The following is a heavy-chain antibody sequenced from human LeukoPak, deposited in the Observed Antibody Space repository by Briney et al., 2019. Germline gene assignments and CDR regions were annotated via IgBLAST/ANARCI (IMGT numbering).Heavy chain of an antibody. CDR2: INPSGGST. Sequence: GASVKVSCKASGYTFTSYYMHWVRHAPGQGLEWMGIINPSGGSTSYAQKFQGRVTMTRDTSTSTVYMELRSLRSDDTAVYYCASELGTTVTTNPDDAFDIWGQGTMVTVSS. J-gene: IGHJ3*02. CDR1: GYTFTSYY. V-gene: IGHV1-46*01. D-gene: IGHD4-17*01. CDR3: ASELGTTVTTNPDDAFDI.